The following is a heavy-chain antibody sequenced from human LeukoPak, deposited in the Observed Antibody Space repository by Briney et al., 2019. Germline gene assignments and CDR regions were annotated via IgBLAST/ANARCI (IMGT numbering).Heavy chain of an antibody. CDR2: ISYDGSNK. J-gene: IGHJ4*02. CDR1: GGTFSSYA. V-gene: IGHV3-30-3*02. Sequence: SCKASGGTFSSYAMHWVRQAPGKGLEWVAVISYDGSNKYYADSVKGRFTISRDNSKNTLYLQMNSLRAEDTAVYYCAKDQGSYNCWGQGTLVTVSS. D-gene: IGHD1-26*01. CDR3: AKDQGSYNC.